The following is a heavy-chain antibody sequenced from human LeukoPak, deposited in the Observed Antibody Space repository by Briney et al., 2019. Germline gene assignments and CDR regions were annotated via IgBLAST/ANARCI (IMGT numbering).Heavy chain of an antibody. CDR3: ARAGPLDY. Sequence: GGSLRLTCAASGFIVSSKYMSWVRQAPGKGLEWVSVIYSGGSTYYAASVEGRFTISRDNSKNTVYLQMTSLRVEDTAVYYCARAGPLDYWGQGTLVTVSS. J-gene: IGHJ4*02. V-gene: IGHV3-53*01. CDR1: GFIVSSKY. CDR2: IYSGGST.